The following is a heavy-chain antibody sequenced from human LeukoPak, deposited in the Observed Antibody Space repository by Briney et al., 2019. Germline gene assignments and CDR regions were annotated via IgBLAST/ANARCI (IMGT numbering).Heavy chain of an antibody. J-gene: IGHJ4*02. V-gene: IGHV4-4*07. D-gene: IGHD1-7*01. CDR2: VYSSGTT. CDR3: ARVRSTGSTYFDY. Sequence: TSQTLSLTCTVSGGSINNYYWSWVRHPAGKGLEWIGRVYSSGTTNYNPSLKSRLTMSVDTSKNQFSLKLSSVTAADTAVYYCARVRSTGSTYFDYWGQGTLVTVSS. CDR1: GGSINNYY.